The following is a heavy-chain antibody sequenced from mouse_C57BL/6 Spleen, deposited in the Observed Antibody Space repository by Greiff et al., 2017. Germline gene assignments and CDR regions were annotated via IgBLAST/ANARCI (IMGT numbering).Heavy chain of an antibody. J-gene: IGHJ1*03. D-gene: IGHD6-1*01. CDR2: IWSGGST. Sequence: VQLQQSGPGLVQPSQSLSITCTVSGFSLTSYGVHWVRQSPGKGLEWLGVIWSGGSTDYNAAFISRLSISKDNSKSQVFFKKNSLQADDTAIYYCARTGSHWYFDVWGTGTTVTVSS. CDR3: ARTGSHWYFDV. V-gene: IGHV2-2*01. CDR1: GFSLTSYG.